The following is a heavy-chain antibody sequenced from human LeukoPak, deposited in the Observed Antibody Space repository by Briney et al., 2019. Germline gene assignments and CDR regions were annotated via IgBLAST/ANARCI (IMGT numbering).Heavy chain of an antibody. V-gene: IGHV1-24*01. CDR3: ARDPGYCSGGSCYGYSDY. CDR2: FDPEDGET. CDR1: GYTLTELS. J-gene: IGHJ4*02. D-gene: IGHD2-15*01. Sequence: ASVKVSCKVSGYTLTELSMHWVRQAPGKGLEWMGGFDPEDGETIYAQKFQGRVTMTRDTSTSTVYMELSSLRSEDTAAYYCARDPGYCSGGSCYGYSDYWGQGTLVTVSS.